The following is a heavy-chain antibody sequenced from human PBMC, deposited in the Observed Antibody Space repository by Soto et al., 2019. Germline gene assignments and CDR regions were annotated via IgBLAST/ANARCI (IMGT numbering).Heavy chain of an antibody. V-gene: IGHV3-21*06. CDR2: ISSTTNYI. Sequence: PGGSLRLSCAASGFTFTRYSMNWVRQAPGKGLEWVSSISSTTNYIYYGDSMMGRFTISRDNAKNSRYLEMNSLRAEDTAVYYCARESEDLTSNFDYWGQGTLVTVSS. CDR3: ARESEDLTSNFDY. J-gene: IGHJ4*02. CDR1: GFTFTRYS.